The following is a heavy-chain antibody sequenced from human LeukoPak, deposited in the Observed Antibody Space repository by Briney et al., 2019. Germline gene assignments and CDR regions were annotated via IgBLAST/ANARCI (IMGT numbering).Heavy chain of an antibody. CDR3: TRERQSVSDN. Sequence: SETLSLTCTVSGASISDYFWSWIRQSPGKGLEWIGYGYFSGSTNYNPSLKSRVTISVDTSKSQFSLRLSSVTAADTAVYYCTRERQSVSDNWGQGILVTVSS. CDR2: GYFSGST. V-gene: IGHV4-59*01. J-gene: IGHJ1*01. D-gene: IGHD2-21*02. CDR1: GASISDYF.